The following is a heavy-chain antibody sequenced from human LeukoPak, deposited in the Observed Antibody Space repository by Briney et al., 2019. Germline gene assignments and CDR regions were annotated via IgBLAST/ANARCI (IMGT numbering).Heavy chain of an antibody. J-gene: IGHJ4*02. V-gene: IGHV3-23*01. Sequence: GGSLRLSCAASGFTFSSYAMSWVRQAPGKGLEWVSAISGSGGSTYYADSVKGRFTISRDNSKNTLYLQMNSLRAEDTAVYYCATRYSSSWYSFDYWGQGTLVTVSS. D-gene: IGHD6-13*01. CDR2: ISGSGGST. CDR1: GFTFSSYA. CDR3: ATRYSSSWYSFDY.